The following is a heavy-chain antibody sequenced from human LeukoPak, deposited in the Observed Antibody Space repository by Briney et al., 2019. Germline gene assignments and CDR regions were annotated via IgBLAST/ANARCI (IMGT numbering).Heavy chain of an antibody. Sequence: PGRSLRLSCAASGFIFSSYGMHWVRQAPGKGLEWVAVISYDGSNKYYADSVKGRFTISRDNSKNTLYLQMNSLRAEDTAVYYCAKDAYSSGWYGYYYGMDVWGQGTTVTVSS. J-gene: IGHJ6*02. D-gene: IGHD6-19*01. V-gene: IGHV3-30*18. CDR3: AKDAYSSGWYGYYYGMDV. CDR2: ISYDGSNK. CDR1: GFIFSSYG.